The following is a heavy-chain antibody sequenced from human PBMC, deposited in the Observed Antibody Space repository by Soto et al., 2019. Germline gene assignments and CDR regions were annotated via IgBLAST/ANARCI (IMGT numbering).Heavy chain of an antibody. V-gene: IGHV3-23*01. D-gene: IGHD4-17*01. CDR3: AKDNGPPGTTDWYFDV. CDR2: ISSNGGST. CDR1: GFTFSNYA. Sequence: EVQLLESGGGLVQPGGSLRLSCAASGFTFSNYAMSWVRQAPGKGLEWVSGISSNGGSTYYADPVKGRFTISRDSSKNMLYLQMNSLRAEDTALYYCAKDNGPPGTTDWYFDVWGRGTLVRVSS. J-gene: IGHJ2*01.